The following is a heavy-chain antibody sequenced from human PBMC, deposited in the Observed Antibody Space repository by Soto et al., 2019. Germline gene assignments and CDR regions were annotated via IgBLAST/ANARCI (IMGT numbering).Heavy chain of an antibody. Sequence: PSETLSLTCTVSGGSISNYFWSWLRQPPGKGLEWIGYIHYSGNTKYNPSLKSRVTISADTSKNQFSLKLSSVSAADTAVYYCERGHYDFWSGYFATTDYSGQGTLVTVSS. J-gene: IGHJ4*02. V-gene: IGHV4-59*08. CDR3: ERGHYDFWSGYFATTDY. D-gene: IGHD3-3*01. CDR1: GGSISNYF. CDR2: IHYSGNT.